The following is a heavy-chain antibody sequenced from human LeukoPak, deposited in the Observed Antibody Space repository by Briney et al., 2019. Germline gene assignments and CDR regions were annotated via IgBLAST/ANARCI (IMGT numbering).Heavy chain of an antibody. D-gene: IGHD6-6*01. Sequence: GGSMRLSCAASGFTFSNAWMSWVRQAPGKGLEWVGCIKSKTDGGTKDYAAPVKGRFTISRDDSKNTLYLQMNSLKTEDTAVYYCTTGIAAVDYGGQGTLVTVSS. V-gene: IGHV3-15*01. CDR1: GFTFSNAW. CDR2: IKSKTDGGTK. CDR3: TTGIAAVDY. J-gene: IGHJ4*02.